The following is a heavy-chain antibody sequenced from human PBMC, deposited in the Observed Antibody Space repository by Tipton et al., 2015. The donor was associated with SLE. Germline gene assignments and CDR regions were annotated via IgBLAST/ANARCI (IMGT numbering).Heavy chain of an antibody. J-gene: IGHJ4*02. Sequence: TLSLTCTVSGDSISRYYWSWIRQPPGKGLEWIGYIYTTGSTYYHPSLKSRVTISVDTSRNQFSLTLNSVTAADTAVYFCARFMRDGYNAECYFDYWGQGNLVTVSS. D-gene: IGHD5-24*01. CDR3: ARFMRDGYNAECYFDY. CDR2: IYTTGST. CDR1: GDSISRYY. V-gene: IGHV4-4*08.